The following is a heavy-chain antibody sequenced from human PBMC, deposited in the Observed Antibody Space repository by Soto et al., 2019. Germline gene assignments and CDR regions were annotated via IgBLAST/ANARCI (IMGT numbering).Heavy chain of an antibody. CDR1: GYTFTSYG. V-gene: IGHV1-18*01. J-gene: IGHJ6*03. CDR2: ISAYNGNT. CDR3: ARRLWGSYRYSYYMDV. D-gene: IGHD3-16*02. Sequence: ASVKVSFKASGYTFTSYGISWVRQAPGQGLEWMGWISAYNGNTNYAQKLQGRVTMTTDTSTSTAYMELRSLRSDDTAVYYCARRLWGSYRYSYYMDVWGKGTTVTVSS.